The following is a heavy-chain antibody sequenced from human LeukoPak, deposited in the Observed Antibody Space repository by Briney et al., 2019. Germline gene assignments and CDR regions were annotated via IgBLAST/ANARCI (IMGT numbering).Heavy chain of an antibody. D-gene: IGHD1-26*01. Sequence: SGGSLRLSCAASGFTFSSYAMSWVRQAPGKGLEWVAFIRYDGSNEYYIDSVKGRFTLSRDNSKNTLYLQMNSLRAEDTAVYYCAKDSAVSGSYPDASDIWGQGTMVTVSS. V-gene: IGHV3-30*02. CDR1: GFTFSSYA. CDR2: IRYDGSNE. CDR3: AKDSAVSGSYPDASDI. J-gene: IGHJ3*02.